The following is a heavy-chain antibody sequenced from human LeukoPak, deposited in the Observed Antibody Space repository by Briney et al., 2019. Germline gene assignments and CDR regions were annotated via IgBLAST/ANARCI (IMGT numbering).Heavy chain of an antibody. CDR2: IKSKTDGGTT. CDR1: GFTFSNAW. CDR3: TRGLEEWLAFDY. V-gene: IGHV3-15*01. J-gene: IGHJ4*02. D-gene: IGHD3-16*01. Sequence: GGSLRLSCAASGFTFSNAWMSWVRQAPGKGLEWVGRIKSKTDGGTTDYAAPVKGRFTISRDDSKNTLYLQMNSLKTEDTAVYYCTRGLEEWLAFDYWGQGTLVTVSS.